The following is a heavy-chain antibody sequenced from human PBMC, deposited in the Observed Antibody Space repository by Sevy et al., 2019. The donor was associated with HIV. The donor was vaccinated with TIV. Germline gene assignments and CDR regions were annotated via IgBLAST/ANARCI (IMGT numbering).Heavy chain of an antibody. J-gene: IGHJ5*02. CDR2: IYTSGST. CDR3: ARDRSFSGYDSSGYYTASNWFDP. Sequence: ETLSLTCTVSGGSISSYYWSWIRQPAGKGLEWIGRIYTSGSTNYNPSLKSRVTMSVDTSKNQFSLKLSSVTAADTAVYYCARDRSFSGYDSSGYYTASNWFDPWGQGTLVTVSS. D-gene: IGHD3-22*01. V-gene: IGHV4-4*07. CDR1: GGSISSYY.